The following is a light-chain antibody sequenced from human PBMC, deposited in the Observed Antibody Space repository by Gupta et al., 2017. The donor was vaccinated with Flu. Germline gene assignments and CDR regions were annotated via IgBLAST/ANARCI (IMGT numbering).Light chain of an antibody. CDR3: QSYDNSLSGSKV. CDR1: TSNIGAGYD. CDR2: GNN. J-gene: IGLJ3*02. V-gene: IGLV1-40*01. Sequence: FVLTQPPSVSGAPGQRVTISCTGSTSNIGAGYDVHWYQQVPGRAPKRLIFGNNNRPSGGADRFSGSKSGTSASLAIAGLQAEDEADYYCQSYDNSLSGSKVFGGGTKL.